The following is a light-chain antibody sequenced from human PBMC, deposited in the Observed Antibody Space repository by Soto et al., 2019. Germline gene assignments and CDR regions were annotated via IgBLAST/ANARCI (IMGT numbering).Light chain of an antibody. CDR2: AAS. J-gene: IGKJ4*01. Sequence: DIQMTQSPSSLSASVGDRVTITCRASQSISSYLNWYQQKPGKAPKLLIYAASSLQSGVPSRFSGRGSGTDFTLTISSLQPEDFATYYCQQSYSTPELTFGGGTKEEIK. V-gene: IGKV1-39*01. CDR3: QQSYSTPELT. CDR1: QSISSY.